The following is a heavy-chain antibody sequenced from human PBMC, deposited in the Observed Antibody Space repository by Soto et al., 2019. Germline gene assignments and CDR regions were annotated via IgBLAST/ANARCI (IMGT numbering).Heavy chain of an antibody. D-gene: IGHD3-22*01. CDR1: GYTFTNYY. J-gene: IGHJ6*02. V-gene: IGHV1-46*01. CDR2: INPSGGST. Sequence: QVHLVQSGAEVKKPGASVTVSCKASGYTFTNYYIHWVRQAPGQGLEWMGVINPSGGSTDYTPKFQDRVTMSRDTSTTTVYMELSSLRSEDTAVYYCARDPNDSSAYYHHYYYGMDVWGQGTTVTVSS. CDR3: ARDPNDSSAYYHHYYYGMDV.